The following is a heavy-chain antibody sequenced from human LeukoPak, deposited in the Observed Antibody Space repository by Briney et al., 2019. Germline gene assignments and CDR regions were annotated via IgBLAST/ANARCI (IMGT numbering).Heavy chain of an antibody. Sequence: PGGSLRLSCAVSGFTFDDYAMHWVRQVPGKGLEWVSGINWNSDSIGYADSVKGRFTTSRDNAKNSLYLQMNSLRAEDTAFYYCAINGGGDSGYGNFDYWGQGTLVTVYS. V-gene: IGHV3-9*01. D-gene: IGHD5-12*01. J-gene: IGHJ4*02. CDR1: GFTFDDYA. CDR2: INWNSDSI. CDR3: AINGGGDSGYGNFDY.